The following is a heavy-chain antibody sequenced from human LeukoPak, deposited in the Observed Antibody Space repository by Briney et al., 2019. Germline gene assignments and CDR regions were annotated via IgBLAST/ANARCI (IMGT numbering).Heavy chain of an antibody. CDR1: GFTFDDYG. CDR3: ARADGTGGPYDY. V-gene: IGHV3-53*01. CDR2: IYSGGST. J-gene: IGHJ4*02. D-gene: IGHD3/OR15-3a*01. Sequence: GGSLRLSCAASGFTFDDYGMSWVRQAPGKELEWVSVIYSGGSTHYADSVKGRFTISRDNSENTLFLQMNSLRAEDTAVYYCARADGTGGPYDYWGQGTLVTVSS.